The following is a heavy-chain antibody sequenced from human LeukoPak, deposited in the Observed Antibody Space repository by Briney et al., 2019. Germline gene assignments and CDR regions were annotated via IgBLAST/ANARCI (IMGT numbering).Heavy chain of an antibody. CDR1: GYTFTSYY. CDR2: INPSGGST. D-gene: IGHD3-10*01. V-gene: IGHV1-46*01. J-gene: IGHJ6*02. Sequence: ASVKVSCKASGYTFTSYYMHWVRQAPGQGLEWMGIINPSGGSTSYAQKFQGRVTMTRDTPTSSVYMELSSLRSEDTAVYYCARGTMAPVTSYYYYGMDVWGQGTTVTVSS. CDR3: ARGTMAPVTSYYYYGMDV.